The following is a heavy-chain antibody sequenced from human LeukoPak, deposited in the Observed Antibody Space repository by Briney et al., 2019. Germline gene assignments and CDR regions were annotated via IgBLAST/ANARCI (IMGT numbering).Heavy chain of an antibody. CDR3: ARVKFYEDSSSRGFGHLDQ. J-gene: IGHJ4*02. V-gene: IGHV4-59*01. CDR1: GGSISSYY. CDR2: MYYSGST. D-gene: IGHD3-22*01. Sequence: SETLSLTCTISGGSISSYYWSWIRQPPGKGLEWIGYMYYSGSTISNPSLQSRVTISVDTSKNQFSLRPRSVSAADTALYYCARVKFYEDSSSRGFGHLDQWGQGTLVTVSS.